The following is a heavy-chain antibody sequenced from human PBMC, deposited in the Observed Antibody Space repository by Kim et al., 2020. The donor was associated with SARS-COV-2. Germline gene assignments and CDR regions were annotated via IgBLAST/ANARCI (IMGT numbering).Heavy chain of an antibody. CDR3: AKEVSRFGDPYYFDY. CDR2: IYSGGSST. D-gene: IGHD3-10*01. V-gene: IGHV3-23*03. Sequence: GGSLRLSCAASGFTFSSYAMSWVRQAPGKGLEWVSVIYSGGSSTYYADSVKGRFTISRDNSKNTLYLQMNSLRAEDTAVYYCAKEVSRFGDPYYFDYWGQGTLVTVSS. J-gene: IGHJ4*02. CDR1: GFTFSSYA.